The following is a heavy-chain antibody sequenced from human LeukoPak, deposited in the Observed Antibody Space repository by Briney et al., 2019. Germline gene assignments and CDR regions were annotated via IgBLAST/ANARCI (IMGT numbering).Heavy chain of an antibody. Sequence: SETLSLTCTVSGGSISSSSYYWGWIRQPPGKGLEWIGSIYYSGSTYYNPSLKSRVTISVDTSKNQFSLKLSSVTAADTAVYYCARHERKKAVASTWGQGTLVTVSS. CDR3: ARHERKKAVAST. D-gene: IGHD6-19*01. CDR1: GGSISSSSYY. V-gene: IGHV4-39*01. J-gene: IGHJ5*02. CDR2: IYYSGST.